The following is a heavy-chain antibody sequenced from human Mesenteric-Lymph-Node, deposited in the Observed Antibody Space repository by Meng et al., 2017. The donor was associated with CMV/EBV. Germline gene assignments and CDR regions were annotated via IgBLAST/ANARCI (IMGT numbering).Heavy chain of an antibody. V-gene: IGHV1-46*01. D-gene: IGHD6-13*01. CDR1: GYTFTSYY. J-gene: IGHJ5*02. CDR3: ARESTQLHWFDP. Sequence: ASVKVSCKASGYTFTSYYMHWVRQAPGQGLEWMGIINPSGGSTSYAQKFQGRVTMTRDTCTSTVYMELSSLRSEDTAVYYCARESTQLHWFDPWGQGTLVTVSS. CDR2: INPSGGST.